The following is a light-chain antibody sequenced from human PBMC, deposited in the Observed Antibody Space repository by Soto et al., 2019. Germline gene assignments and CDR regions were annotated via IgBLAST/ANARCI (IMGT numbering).Light chain of an antibody. CDR3: QQYNSYST. CDR1: QGISSY. J-gene: IGKJ5*01. CDR2: DVS. V-gene: IGKV1-9*01. Sequence: DIQLTQSPSFRSASVGERVTITCRASQGISSYLAWYQQKPGKAPKLLIYDVSNLESGVPSRFSGSGSGTDFTLTISSLQPDDFATYYCQQYNSYSTFGQGTRLEIK.